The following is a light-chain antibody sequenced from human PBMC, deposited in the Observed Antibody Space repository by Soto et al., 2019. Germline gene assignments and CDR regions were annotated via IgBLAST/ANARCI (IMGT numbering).Light chain of an antibody. V-gene: IGLV1-40*01. CDR2: GNT. CDR1: SSNIGAGYG. J-gene: IGLJ3*02. Sequence: QSVLTQPPSVSGAPGQRVTISCTGCSSNIGAGYGVNWYQQLPGTAPKLLIYGNTNRPSGVPDRISGSKSGTSASLAITGLQAEDEAEYYCESYDSTLSGSRFGGGTKLTVL. CDR3: ESYDSTLSGSR.